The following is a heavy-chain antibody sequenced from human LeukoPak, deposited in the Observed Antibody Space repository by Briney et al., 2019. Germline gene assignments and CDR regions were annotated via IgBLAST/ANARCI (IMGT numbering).Heavy chain of an antibody. Sequence: GGSLRLSCAASGFTFSSYWMSWVRQAPGKGLEWVANIKHAGSEKYYVDSVKGRFTISRDNAKNSLYLQMNSLRAEDTAVYYCTRVSITMVRGVIITFFDYWGQGTLVTVSS. CDR2: IKHAGSEK. CDR3: TRVSITMVRGVIITFFDY. D-gene: IGHD3-10*01. V-gene: IGHV3-7*01. CDR1: GFTFSSYW. J-gene: IGHJ4*02.